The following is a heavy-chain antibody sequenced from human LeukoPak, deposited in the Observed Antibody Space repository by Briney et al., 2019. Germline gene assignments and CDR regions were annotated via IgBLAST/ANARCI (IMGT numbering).Heavy chain of an antibody. Sequence: PGGSLRLSCAASGFTFNTYTMNWVRQAPGKGLEWVSYISGSSGIIDYADSVRGRFTISRDNAKNSLYLQMNSLRAEDTAVYYCAAAIPTVVKTLDTLDIWGQGTMVTVSS. J-gene: IGHJ3*02. D-gene: IGHD4-23*01. CDR1: GFTFNTYT. CDR3: AAAIPTVVKTLDTLDI. V-gene: IGHV3-48*01. CDR2: ISGSSGII.